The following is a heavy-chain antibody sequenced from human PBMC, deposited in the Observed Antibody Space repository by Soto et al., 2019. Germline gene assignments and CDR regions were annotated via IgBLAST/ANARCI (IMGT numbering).Heavy chain of an antibody. V-gene: IGHV5-10-1*01. D-gene: IGHD6-6*01. CDR2: IDPRDSYS. J-gene: IGHJ6*02. Sequence: GESLKISCKASGYTFSAFWITWVRQMPGKGLELMATIDPRDSYSNYSLSFQGHVTISADKSIGSAYLHWSSLKASDTAMYYCPTLSDRSSIQGDYYGMDVWGQGTTVTVSS. CDR3: PTLSDRSSIQGDYYGMDV. CDR1: GYTFSAFW.